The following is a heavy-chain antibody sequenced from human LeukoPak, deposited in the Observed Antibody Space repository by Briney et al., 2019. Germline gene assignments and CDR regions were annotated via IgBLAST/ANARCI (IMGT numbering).Heavy chain of an antibody. CDR3: AKGIAVAQRHAFDI. Sequence: GGSLRLSCAASGFTVSSNYMSWVRQAPGKGLEWVSVIYSGGSTYYADSVKGRLTISRDNSKNTLYLQMNSLRAEDTAVYYCAKGIAVAQRHAFDIWGQGTMVTVSS. CDR1: GFTVSSNY. V-gene: IGHV3-66*01. J-gene: IGHJ3*02. D-gene: IGHD6-19*01. CDR2: IYSGGST.